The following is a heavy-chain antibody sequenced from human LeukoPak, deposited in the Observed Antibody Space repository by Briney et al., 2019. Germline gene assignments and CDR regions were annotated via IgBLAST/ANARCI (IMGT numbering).Heavy chain of an antibody. J-gene: IGHJ4*02. CDR2: INPSGGST. V-gene: IGHV1-46*01. CDR1: GYTFTSYY. Sequence: ASVKVSCKAPGYTFTSYYMHWVRQAPGQGLEWMGIINPSGGSTSYAQKFQGRVTMTRDMSTSTVYMELSSLRSEDTAVYYCARKSIAARLLDYWGQGTLVTVSS. D-gene: IGHD6-6*01. CDR3: ARKSIAARLLDY.